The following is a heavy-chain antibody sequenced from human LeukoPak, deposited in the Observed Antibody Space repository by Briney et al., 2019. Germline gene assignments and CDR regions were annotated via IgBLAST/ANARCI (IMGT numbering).Heavy chain of an antibody. V-gene: IGHV3-30-3*01. CDR2: ISYDGTNK. CDR1: GFTFSSYA. Sequence: GRSLRLSCAASGFTFSSYAMNWVRQAPGKGLVWVAIISYDGTNKDYADSVKGRFTISRDNSRNTLYLQMNSLRAEDTAVYHCARDPLYTNSPPSYFDYWGQGTLVTVSS. CDR3: ARDPLYTNSPPSYFDY. J-gene: IGHJ4*02. D-gene: IGHD2-2*02.